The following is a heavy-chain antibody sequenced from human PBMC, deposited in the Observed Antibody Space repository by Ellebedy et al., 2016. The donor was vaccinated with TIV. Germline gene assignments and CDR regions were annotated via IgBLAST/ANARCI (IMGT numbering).Heavy chain of an antibody. CDR3: ARGARFDP. D-gene: IGHD3-10*01. Sequence: GGSLRLSXAASGFTFSFYWMGWVRQAPGKGLEWVANIKQDGSAKFYVDSVKGRFTISRDNAKNSLYLQMNSLRAEDTAVYYCARGARFDPWGQGTLVTVSS. J-gene: IGHJ5*02. CDR2: IKQDGSAK. V-gene: IGHV3-7*01. CDR1: GFTFSFYW.